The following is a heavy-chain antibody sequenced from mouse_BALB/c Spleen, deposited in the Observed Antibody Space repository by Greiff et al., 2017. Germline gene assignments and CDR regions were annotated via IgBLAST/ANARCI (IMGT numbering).Heavy chain of an antibody. J-gene: IGHJ2*01. CDR2: IRNKANGYTT. CDR1: GFTFTDYY. CDR3: ARDGDYGVYFDY. V-gene: IGHV7-3*02. Sequence: DVMLVESGGGLVQPGGSLRLSCATSGFTFTDYYMSWVRQPPGKALEWLGFIRNKANGYTTEYSASVKGKFTISRDNSQSILYLQMNTMRAEDSATYYCARDGDYGVYFDYWGQGTTLTVSS. D-gene: IGHD1-1*02.